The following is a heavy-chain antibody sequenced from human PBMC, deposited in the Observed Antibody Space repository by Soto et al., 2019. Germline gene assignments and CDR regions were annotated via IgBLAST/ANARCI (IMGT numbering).Heavy chain of an antibody. Sequence: SVKVSCKASGFTFTSSAVQWVRQARGQRLEWIGWIVVGSGNTNYAQKFQERVTITRDMSTSTAYMELSSLRSEDTAVYYCAAAAHFDWLLSSWFDPPGQLTLVTVSS. CDR3: AAAAHFDWLLSSWFDP. CDR2: IVVGSGNT. D-gene: IGHD3-9*01. V-gene: IGHV1-58*01. J-gene: IGHJ5*02. CDR1: GFTFTSSA.